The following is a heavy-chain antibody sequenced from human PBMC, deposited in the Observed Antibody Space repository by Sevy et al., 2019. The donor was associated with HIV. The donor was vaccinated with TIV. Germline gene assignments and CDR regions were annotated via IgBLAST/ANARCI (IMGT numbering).Heavy chain of an antibody. J-gene: IGHJ4*02. Sequence: GGSLRLSCVASGFTFISYPMAWVRQAPGKGLEWVSTISASGGSTYYADSVKGRFTISRDISKNMVNLEMNILRADDTALYYCAKEDYSGYDFDYWGQGTVVTVSS. V-gene: IGHV3-23*01. CDR3: AKEDYSGYDFDY. D-gene: IGHD5-12*01. CDR1: GFTFISYP. CDR2: ISASGGST.